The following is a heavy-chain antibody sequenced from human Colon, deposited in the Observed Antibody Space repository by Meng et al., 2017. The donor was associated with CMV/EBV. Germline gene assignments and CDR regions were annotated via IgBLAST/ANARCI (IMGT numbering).Heavy chain of an antibody. Sequence: SETLSLTCTVSGDSISNVGYYWSWIRQYPGKGLEWIGYIYYSGTTYYNPSLKSRLSISMDTSQNQFSLKLTSVTAADTGLYYCAILPTGSYYPYYSGLGVWGQGTAVTVSS. D-gene: IGHD1-26*01. CDR1: GDSISNVGYY. CDR3: AILPTGSYYPYYSGLGV. CDR2: IYYSGTT. V-gene: IGHV4-31*03. J-gene: IGHJ6*02.